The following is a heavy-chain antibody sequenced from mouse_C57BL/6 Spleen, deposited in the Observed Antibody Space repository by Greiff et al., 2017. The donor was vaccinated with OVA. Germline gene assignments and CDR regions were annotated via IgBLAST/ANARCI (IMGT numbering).Heavy chain of an antibody. D-gene: IGHD1-1*01. Sequence: QVHVKQSGPGLVQPSQSLSITCTVSGFSLTSYGVHWVRQSPGKGLEWLGVIWSGGSTDYNAAFISRLSISKDNSKSQVFFKMNSLQADDTAIYYCARNPSYYYGSSYTWFAYWGQGTLVTVSA. J-gene: IGHJ3*01. V-gene: IGHV2-2*01. CDR3: ARNPSYYYGSSYTWFAY. CDR2: IWSGGST. CDR1: GFSLTSYG.